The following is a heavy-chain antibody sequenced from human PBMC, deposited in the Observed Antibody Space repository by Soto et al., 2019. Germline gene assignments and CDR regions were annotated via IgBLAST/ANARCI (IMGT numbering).Heavy chain of an antibody. D-gene: IGHD3-3*01. V-gene: IGHV5-51*01. CDR2: IYPGDSDT. CDR3: ARKTRESITIFGVVIEGPYYYYGMDV. Sequence: GESLKISCKGSGYSFTSYWIGWVRQMPGKGLEWMGIIYPGDSDTRYSPSFQGQVTISADKSISTAYLQWSSLKASDTAMYYCARKTRESITIFGVVIEGPYYYYGMDVWGQGTTVTVSS. J-gene: IGHJ6*02. CDR1: GYSFTSYW.